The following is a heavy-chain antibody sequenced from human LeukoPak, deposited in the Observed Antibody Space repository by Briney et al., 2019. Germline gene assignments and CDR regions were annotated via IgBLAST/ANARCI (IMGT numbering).Heavy chain of an antibody. Sequence: PGGSLRLSCAASGYTFSSYAMSWVRQAPGKGLEWVSAISGSGGNTNYADSVKGRFTISRDNSKNTLYLQMNSLRAEDTALYHCAKTGRGHEDCGGDCFYWFDPWGQGTLVTVSP. V-gene: IGHV3-23*01. CDR3: AKTGRGHEDCGGDCFYWFDP. CDR2: ISGSGGNT. D-gene: IGHD2-21*01. J-gene: IGHJ5*02. CDR1: GYTFSSYA.